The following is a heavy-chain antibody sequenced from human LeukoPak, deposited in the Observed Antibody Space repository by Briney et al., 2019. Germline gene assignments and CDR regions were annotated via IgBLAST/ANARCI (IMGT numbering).Heavy chain of an antibody. D-gene: IGHD3-22*01. CDR2: ISYDGSNK. V-gene: IGHV3-30*03. CDR1: GFTFSSYG. CDR3: ARDDTYYYDTSGYMSGNFDY. Sequence: GRSLRLSCAASGFTFSSYGMHWVRQAPGKGLEWVAVISYDGSNKYYADSVKGRFTISRDNSKNTLYLQMNSLRAEDTAVYYCARDDTYYYDTSGYMSGNFDYWGQGTLVTVSS. J-gene: IGHJ4*02.